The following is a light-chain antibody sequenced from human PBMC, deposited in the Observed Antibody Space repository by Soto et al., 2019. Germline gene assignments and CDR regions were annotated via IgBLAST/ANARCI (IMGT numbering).Light chain of an antibody. J-gene: IGLJ2*01. Sequence: QSALTQPASVSGSPGQSITISCTGPSSDVGGYNYVSWYQQHPGKAPKLMIYDVSNRPSGVSNRFSGSKSGNTASLTISGLQAEDEAVYYCSSYTSSSTLGHVVFGGGTQLTV. CDR2: DVS. CDR1: SSDVGGYNY. CDR3: SSYTSSSTLGHVV. V-gene: IGLV2-14*01.